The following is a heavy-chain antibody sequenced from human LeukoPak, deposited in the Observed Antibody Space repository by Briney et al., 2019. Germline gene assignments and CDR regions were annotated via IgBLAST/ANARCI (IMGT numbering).Heavy chain of an antibody. CDR2: INWNGGST. D-gene: IGHD3-10*02. V-gene: IGHV3-20*04. CDR3: AELGITMIGGV. CDR1: GFTFDDYG. J-gene: IGHJ6*04. Sequence: GGSLRLSWAASGFTFDDYGMSWVRQAPGKGLEWVSGINWNGGSTGYADSVKGRFTISRDNAKNSLYLQMSSLRAEDTAVYYCAELGITMIGGVWGKGTTVTISS.